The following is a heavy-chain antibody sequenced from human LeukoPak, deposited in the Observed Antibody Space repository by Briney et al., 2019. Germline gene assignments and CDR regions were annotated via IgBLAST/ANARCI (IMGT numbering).Heavy chain of an antibody. D-gene: IGHD6-6*01. Sequence: SETLSLTCTVSGGSISSYYWSWIRQPAGKGLEWIGRIYTSGSTNYNPSLKSRVTMSVETSKNQFSLKLSSVTAADTAVYYCAREGGYSSWSSAALYNWFDPWGQGTLVTVSS. CDR1: GGSISSYY. V-gene: IGHV4-4*07. J-gene: IGHJ5*02. CDR2: IYTSGST. CDR3: AREGGYSSWSSAALYNWFDP.